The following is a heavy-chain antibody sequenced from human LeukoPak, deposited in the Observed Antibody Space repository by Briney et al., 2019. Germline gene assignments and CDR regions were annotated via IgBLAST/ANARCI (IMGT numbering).Heavy chain of an antibody. V-gene: IGHV4-59*08. CDR3: ARQYCSGGSCYQGAGFDP. CDR1: GGSISSYY. J-gene: IGHJ5*02. CDR2: IYYSGST. D-gene: IGHD2-15*01. Sequence: SETLSLTCTVSGGSISSYYWSWIRQPPGKGLEWIGYIYYSGSTNYNPSLKSRVTISVDTSKNQFSLKLSSVTAADTAVYYCARQYCSGGSCYQGAGFDPWGQGTLVTVSS.